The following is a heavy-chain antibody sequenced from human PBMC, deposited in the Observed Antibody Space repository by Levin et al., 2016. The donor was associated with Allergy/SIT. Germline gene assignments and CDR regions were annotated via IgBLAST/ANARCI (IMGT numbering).Heavy chain of an antibody. D-gene: IGHD5-12*01. Sequence: SETLSLTCAVYGGSFSGYYWSWIRQPPGKGLEWIGEINHSGSTNYNPSLKSRVTISVDTSKNQFSLKLSSVTAADTAVYYCASSGGDIVATIRKNYYYYYGMDVWGQGTTVTVSS. CDR2: INHSGST. V-gene: IGHV4-34*01. CDR3: ASSGGDIVATIRKNYYYYYGMDV. J-gene: IGHJ6*02. CDR1: GGSFSGYY.